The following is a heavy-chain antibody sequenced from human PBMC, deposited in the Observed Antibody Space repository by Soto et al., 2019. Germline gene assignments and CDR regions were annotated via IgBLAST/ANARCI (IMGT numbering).Heavy chain of an antibody. J-gene: IGHJ6*02. CDR1: GGSISSYY. D-gene: IGHD3-3*01. Sequence: SETLSLTCTVSGGSISSYYWGWIRQPPGKGLEWIGSIYYSGSTYYNPSLKSRVTISVDTSKNQFSLKLSSVTAADTAVYYCARRQDDFWSGYYLGSNYGMDVWGQGTTVTVSS. CDR3: ARRQDDFWSGYYLGSNYGMDV. V-gene: IGHV4-39*01. CDR2: IYYSGST.